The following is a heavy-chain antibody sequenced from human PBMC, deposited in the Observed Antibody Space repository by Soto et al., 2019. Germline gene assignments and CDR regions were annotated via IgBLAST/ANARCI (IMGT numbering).Heavy chain of an antibody. V-gene: IGHV4-34*01. J-gene: IGHJ4*02. CDR2: INHSGST. CDR3: ARDKITGLFDY. CDR1: GDSIISGGYY. Sequence: ASETLSLTCAVSGDSIISGGYYWTWIRQPPGTGLGWIGEINHSGSTNYNPSLKSRVTISVDTSKNQFSLKLTSVTAADTAVYYCARDKITGLFDYWGQGTLVTVSS. D-gene: IGHD2-8*02.